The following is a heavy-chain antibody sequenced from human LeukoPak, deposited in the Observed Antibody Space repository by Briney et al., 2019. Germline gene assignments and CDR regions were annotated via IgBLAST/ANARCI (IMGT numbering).Heavy chain of an antibody. D-gene: IGHD5-24*01. J-gene: IGHJ3*02. CDR2: ISAYNGNT. CDR3: ARRGDGYLSGAFDI. Sequence: ASVKVSCKASGYTFTSYGISWVRQAPGQGLEWMGWISAYNGNTNYAQKLQGRVTMTTDTTTSTAYMERRPLRSDDTAVYYCARRGDGYLSGAFDIWGQGTMVTVSS. V-gene: IGHV1-18*01. CDR1: GYTFTSYG.